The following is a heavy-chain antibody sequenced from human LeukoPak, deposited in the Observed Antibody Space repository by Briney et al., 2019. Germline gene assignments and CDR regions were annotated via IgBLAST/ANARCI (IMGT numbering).Heavy chain of an antibody. Sequence: VASVKVSCKASGYTFTSHYMHWVRQAPGQGLEWMGIINPSGGSTGYAQKFQGRVTMTRDTSTSTVYMELSSLRSEDTAVYYCARRLGDDLHYYYHYGMDVWGQGTTVTVSS. CDR2: INPSGGST. CDR3: ARRLGDDLHYYYHYGMDV. V-gene: IGHV1-46*01. J-gene: IGHJ6*02. D-gene: IGHD1-26*01. CDR1: GYTFTSHY.